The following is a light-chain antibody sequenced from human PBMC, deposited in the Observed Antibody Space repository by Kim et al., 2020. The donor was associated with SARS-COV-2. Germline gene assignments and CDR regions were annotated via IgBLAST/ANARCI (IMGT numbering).Light chain of an antibody. Sequence: SAAVGYRVTITCRASQNINNWVAWYQQKSGKAPKLLFYRASTLETGVPSRFSGSGFGTEFTLTIARVQPDDVATYYCQQYDSYTSFAQGTKVDIK. CDR1: QNINNW. V-gene: IGKV1-5*03. CDR3: QQYDSYTS. CDR2: RAS. J-gene: IGKJ1*01.